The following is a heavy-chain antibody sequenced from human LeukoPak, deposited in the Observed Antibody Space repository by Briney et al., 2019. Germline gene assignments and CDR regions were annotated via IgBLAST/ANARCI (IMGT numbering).Heavy chain of an antibody. V-gene: IGHV3-21*01. Sequence: GGSLRLSCAASGFTFSSCSMNWVRQAPGKGLEWVSSISSSSSYIYYADSVKGRFTISRDNAKNSLYLQMNSLRAEDTAVYYCARERGIAARLDDYWGQGTLVTVSS. J-gene: IGHJ4*02. D-gene: IGHD6-6*01. CDR3: ARERGIAARLDDY. CDR2: ISSSSSYI. CDR1: GFTFSSCS.